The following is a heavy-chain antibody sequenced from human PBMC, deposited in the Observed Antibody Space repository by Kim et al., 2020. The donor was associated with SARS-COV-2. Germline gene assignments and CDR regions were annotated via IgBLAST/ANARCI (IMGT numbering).Heavy chain of an antibody. CDR3: AKSGRRKVLRYFDWLSPFFDY. Sequence: GGSLRLSCAASGFTFSSYAMSWVRQAPGKGLEWVSAISGSGGSTYYADSVKGRFTISRDNSKNTLYLQMNSLRAEDTAVYYCAKSGRRKVLRYFDWLSPFFDYWGQGTLVTVSS. D-gene: IGHD3-9*01. CDR2: ISGSGGST. J-gene: IGHJ4*02. V-gene: IGHV3-23*01. CDR1: GFTFSSYA.